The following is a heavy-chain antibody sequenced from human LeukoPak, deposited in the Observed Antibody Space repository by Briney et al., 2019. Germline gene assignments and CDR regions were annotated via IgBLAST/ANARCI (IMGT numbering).Heavy chain of an antibody. V-gene: IGHV1-2*02. D-gene: IGHD3-3*01. CDR2: INPNSGGT. CDR3: ARDLYDFWSGSNY. CDR1: GYTFTGYY. Sequence: ASVKVSCKASGYTFTGYYMHWVRQAPGQGLEWMGWINPNSGGTNYAQKFQGRVTMTRDTSISTACMELSRLRSDDTAVYYCARDLYDFWSGSNYWGQGTLVTVSS. J-gene: IGHJ4*02.